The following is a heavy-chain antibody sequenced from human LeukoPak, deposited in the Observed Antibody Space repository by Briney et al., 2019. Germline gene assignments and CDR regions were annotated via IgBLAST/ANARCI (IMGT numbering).Heavy chain of an antibody. Sequence: SETLSLTCTVSGGSISSYYWSWIRQPPGKGLEWIGYIYYSGSTNYNPSLKSRVTIPVDTSKNQFSLKLSSVTAADTAVYYCARDRGGLPDYWGQGTLVTVSS. J-gene: IGHJ4*02. CDR2: IYYSGST. CDR1: GGSISSYY. CDR3: ARDRGGLPDY. V-gene: IGHV4-59*01. D-gene: IGHD3-16*01.